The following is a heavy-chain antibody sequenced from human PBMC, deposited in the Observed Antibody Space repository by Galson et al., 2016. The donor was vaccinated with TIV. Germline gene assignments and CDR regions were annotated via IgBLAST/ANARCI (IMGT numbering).Heavy chain of an antibody. Sequence: SLRLSCAASGFTFSSYGLHWVRQAPGKGLEWVAVVWYEETNKFYADSVNGRFTISRDNSKNTVYLQMNSLRAEDTAVYYCARDRMWEEGLGAFNIWGQGTMVTVSS. CDR3: ARDRMWEEGLGAFNI. J-gene: IGHJ3*02. V-gene: IGHV3-33*01. D-gene: IGHD1-26*01. CDR1: GFTFSSYG. CDR2: VWYEETNK.